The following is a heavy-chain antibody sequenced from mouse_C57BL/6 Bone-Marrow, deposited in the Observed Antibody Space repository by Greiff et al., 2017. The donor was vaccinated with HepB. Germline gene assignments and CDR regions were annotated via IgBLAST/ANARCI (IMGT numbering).Heavy chain of an antibody. CDR2: IDPSDSYT. Sequence: VQLQQPGAELVMPGASVKLSCKASGYTFTSYWMHWVKQRPGQGLEWIGEIDPSDSYTNYNQKFKGKSTLTVDKSSSTAYMQLSSLTSEDSAVYYCARSAGIYYGSWFAYWGQGTLVTVSA. CDR1: GYTFTSYW. D-gene: IGHD2-2*01. CDR3: ARSAGIYYGSWFAY. J-gene: IGHJ3*01. V-gene: IGHV1-69*01.